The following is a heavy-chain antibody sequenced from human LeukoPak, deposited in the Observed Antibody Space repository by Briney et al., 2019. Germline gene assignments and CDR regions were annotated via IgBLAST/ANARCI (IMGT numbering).Heavy chain of an antibody. J-gene: IGHJ4*02. D-gene: IGHD6-13*01. CDR3: AREVATGTGAYNY. CDR1: EFTFSSYW. Sequence: GGSLRLSCAASEFTFSSYWMSWVRQAPGKGLEWVANIKQDGSEKYYVDSVKGRFTISRDNAKNSLYLQMNSLRAEDTAVYYCAREVATGTGAYNYWGQGTLATVSS. CDR2: IKQDGSEK. V-gene: IGHV3-7*01.